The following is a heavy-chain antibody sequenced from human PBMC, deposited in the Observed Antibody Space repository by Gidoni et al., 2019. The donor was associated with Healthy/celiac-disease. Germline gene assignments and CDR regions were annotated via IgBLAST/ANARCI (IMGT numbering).Heavy chain of an antibody. CDR1: GFTFSSSG. J-gene: IGHJ5*02. D-gene: IGHD6-19*01. Sequence: QVQLVASGGGVVQPGRSLRLSCAASGFTFSSSGMHWVRQAPGKGLEWVAVIWYDGSNKYYADSVKGRFTISRDNSKNTLYLQMNSLRAEDTAVYYCAREEAVAGIGGWFDPWGQGTLVTVSS. V-gene: IGHV3-33*01. CDR2: IWYDGSNK. CDR3: AREEAVAGIGGWFDP.